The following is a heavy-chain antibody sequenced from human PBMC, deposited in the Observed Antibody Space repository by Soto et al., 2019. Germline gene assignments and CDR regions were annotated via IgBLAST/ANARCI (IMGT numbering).Heavy chain of an antibody. D-gene: IGHD1-26*01. CDR2: ISASGGST. J-gene: IGHJ4*02. CDR3: EKLLSSGSYSGALEY. CDR1: GFSITSFA. Sequence: PGGSLRLSCVASGFSITSFAMSWVRQAPGKGLEWASAISASGGSTYADSVKGRFTISRDNSKNTLYLQMNSLRVEDTAVYYCEKLLSSGSYSGALEYWGQGALVTVYS. V-gene: IGHV3-23*01.